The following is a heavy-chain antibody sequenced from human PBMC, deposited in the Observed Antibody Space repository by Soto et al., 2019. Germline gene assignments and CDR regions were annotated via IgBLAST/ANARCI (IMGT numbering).Heavy chain of an antibody. CDR2: ISYRGST. J-gene: IGHJ4*02. CDR1: GGSFNGYS. D-gene: IGHD3-16*01. Sequence: PSETLSLTCNVSGGSFNGYSWSWFRQTSGKGLEWIGDISYRGSTSYSPSLKSRLMISLDTSNNQFSLKVASVTAADTAVYYCARALLGFSYGYGGYFDPWGPGTLVTVSS. CDR3: ARALLGFSYGYGGYFDP. V-gene: IGHV4-34*01.